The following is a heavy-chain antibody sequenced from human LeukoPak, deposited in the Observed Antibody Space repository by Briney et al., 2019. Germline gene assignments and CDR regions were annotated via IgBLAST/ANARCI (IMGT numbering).Heavy chain of an antibody. CDR3: TTEEAGWYYFDY. V-gene: IGHV3-15*01. CDR1: GFTFSSYG. J-gene: IGHJ4*02. Sequence: GGSLRLSCAASGFTFSSYGMHWVRQAPGKGLEWVGRIKSKTDGGTTDYAAPVKGRFTISRDDSKNTLYLQMNSLKTEDTAVYYCTTEEAGWYYFDYWGQGTLVTVSS. CDR2: IKSKTDGGTT.